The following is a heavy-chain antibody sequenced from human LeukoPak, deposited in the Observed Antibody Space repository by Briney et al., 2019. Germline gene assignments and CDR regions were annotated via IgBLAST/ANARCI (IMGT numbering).Heavy chain of an antibody. CDR1: GFTFSDYY. J-gene: IGHJ3*02. CDR2: ISSSGSTI. V-gene: IGHV3-11*04. Sequence: GGSLRLSCAASGFTFSDYYMSWIRQAPGKGLEWVSYISSSGSTIYYADSVKGRFTISRDNAKNSLYLQMNSLRAEDTAVYYCARESDIVATDGAFDIWGQGTMVTVSS. CDR3: ARESDIVATDGAFDI. D-gene: IGHD5-12*01.